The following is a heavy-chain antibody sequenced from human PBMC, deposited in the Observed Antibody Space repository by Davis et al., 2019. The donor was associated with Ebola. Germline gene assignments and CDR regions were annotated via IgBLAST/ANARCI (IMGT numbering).Heavy chain of an antibody. Sequence: ASVKVSCKASGYTFTSYYMHWVRQAPGQGLEWMGIINPSGGSTSYAQKFQGRVTMTRNTSISTAYMELSSLRSEDTAVYYCARAITMVRPNNWFDPWGQGTLVTVSS. D-gene: IGHD3-10*01. CDR1: GYTFTSYY. V-gene: IGHV1-46*01. CDR3: ARAITMVRPNNWFDP. J-gene: IGHJ5*02. CDR2: INPSGGST.